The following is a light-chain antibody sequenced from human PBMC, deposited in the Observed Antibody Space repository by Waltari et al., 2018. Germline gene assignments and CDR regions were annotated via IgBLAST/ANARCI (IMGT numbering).Light chain of an antibody. Sequence: QSALTQPASVSGSPGQSITISCTGTKNDVGAYKFVSWYQRHPGNAPKLIITDVSNRPSGVSKRFSGSKSGNTASLTISGLQAEDEAEYYCTAYTISSTLVFGGGTQLNVL. CDR1: KNDVGAYKF. CDR2: DVS. J-gene: IGLJ3*02. V-gene: IGLV2-14*03. CDR3: TAYTISSTLV.